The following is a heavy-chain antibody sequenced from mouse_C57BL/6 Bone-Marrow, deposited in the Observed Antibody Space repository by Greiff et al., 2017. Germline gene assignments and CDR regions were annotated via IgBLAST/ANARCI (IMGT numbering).Heavy chain of an antibody. D-gene: IGHD2-4*01. V-gene: IGHV5-6*01. J-gene: IGHJ4*01. CDR1: GFTFSSYG. CDR2: ISSCGSYT. CDR3: ARQIYYDYDYAMDY. Sequence: EVKLQESGGDLVKPGGSLKLSCAASGFTFSSYGMSWVRQTPDKRLEWVATISSCGSYTYYPDSVKGRFTISRDNAKNTLYLQMSSLKSEDTAMYYCARQIYYDYDYAMDYWGQGTSVTVSS.